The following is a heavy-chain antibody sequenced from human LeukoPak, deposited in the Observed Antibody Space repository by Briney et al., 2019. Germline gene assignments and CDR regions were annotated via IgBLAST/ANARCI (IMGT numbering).Heavy chain of an antibody. Sequence: PSETLSLTCSVSGGSISSSSFYWGWIRQPPGKGLEWIGSISYSGTTYYKPSLRSRLTISVDTSKNHLSLNLTSVTAADTAVYYCARTLEQWLVFRFRPRHWYFDLWGRGTLVTVSS. J-gene: IGHJ2*01. CDR2: ISYSGTT. CDR1: GGSISSSSFY. D-gene: IGHD6-19*01. CDR3: ARTLEQWLVFRFRPRHWYFDL. V-gene: IGHV4-39*02.